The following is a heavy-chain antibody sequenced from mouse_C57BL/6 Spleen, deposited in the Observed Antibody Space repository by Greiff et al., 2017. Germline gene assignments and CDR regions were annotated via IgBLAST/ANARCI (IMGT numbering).Heavy chain of an antibody. D-gene: IGHD2-4*01. CDR2: ISYDGSN. CDR3: ARGIYEDYYWFAY. V-gene: IGHV3-6*01. Sequence: EVQLQQSGPGLVKPSQSLSLTCSVTGYSITSGYYWNWIRQFPGNKLEWMGYISYDGSNNYNPSLKNRISITRDTSKNQFFLRLKSVTTEDTATYYCARGIYEDYYWFAYWGQGTLVTVSA. CDR1: GYSITSGYY. J-gene: IGHJ3*01.